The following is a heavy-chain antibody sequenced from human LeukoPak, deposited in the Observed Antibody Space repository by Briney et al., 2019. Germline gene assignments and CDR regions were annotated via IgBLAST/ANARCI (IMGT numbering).Heavy chain of an antibody. V-gene: IGHV1-18*01. CDR3: ARHGLDIVVVPAAMSAYYYYMDV. D-gene: IGHD2-2*01. CDR1: GYTFTSYG. CDR2: ISAYNGNT. J-gene: IGHJ6*03. Sequence: AASVKVSCKASGYTFTSYGISWVRQAPGQGLEWMGWISAYNGNTNYAQKLQGRVTMTTDTSTSTAYMELRSLRSDDTAVYYCARHGLDIVVVPAAMSAYYYYMDVWGKGTTVTVSS.